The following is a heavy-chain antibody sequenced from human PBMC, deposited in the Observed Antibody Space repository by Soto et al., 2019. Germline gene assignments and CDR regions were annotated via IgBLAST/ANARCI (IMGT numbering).Heavy chain of an antibody. CDR2: INPNSGGT. D-gene: IGHD3-9*01. CDR3: ARGLSPRTSVLRYFDWLGAFDI. Sequence: ASVKGSCKASGYTITGYYMRWVRQAPGQGLEWMGWINPNSGGTNYAQKFQGWVTITRDTSISTAYMELSRLRSDDTAVYYCARGLSPRTSVLRYFDWLGAFDIWGQGTMVTVSS. CDR1: GYTITGYY. J-gene: IGHJ3*02. V-gene: IGHV1-2*04.